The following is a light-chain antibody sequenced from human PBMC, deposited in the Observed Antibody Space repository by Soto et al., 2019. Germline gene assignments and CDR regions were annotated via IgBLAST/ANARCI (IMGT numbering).Light chain of an antibody. CDR1: SSDVGSYNL. CDR3: CSFERSITLV. V-gene: IGLV2-23*01. J-gene: IGLJ2*01. Sequence: QSALTQPASVSGSPGQSITISCTGSSSDVGSYNLVSWYQQLPGEAPKLMIYVGSKRPSGVSNRFSGSKSGNTASLTISGLQAEDEADYYCCSFERSITLVFGGGTKRTVL. CDR2: VGS.